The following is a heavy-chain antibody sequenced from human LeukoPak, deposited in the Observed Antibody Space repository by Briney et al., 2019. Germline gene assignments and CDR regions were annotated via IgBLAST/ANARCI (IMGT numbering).Heavy chain of an antibody. V-gene: IGHV4-59*01. CDR3: ARVTGYVIEDNFDY. J-gene: IGHJ4*02. CDR2: VDHTGST. D-gene: IGHD2-15*01. Sequence: PSETLSLTCSVSDDSITMYYWTWIRQPPGKGLEWIGYVDHTGSTNFNPSLNGRVSISRDTTKNLFSLRLRSVTAADTAVYYCARVTGYVIEDNFDYWGQGTLVTVSS. CDR1: DDSITMYY.